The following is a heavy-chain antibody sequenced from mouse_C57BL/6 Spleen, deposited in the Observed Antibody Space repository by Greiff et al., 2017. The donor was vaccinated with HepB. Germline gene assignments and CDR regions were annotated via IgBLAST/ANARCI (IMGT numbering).Heavy chain of an antibody. D-gene: IGHD1-1*01. CDR3: ARWITTVVATDWYFDV. CDR2: IDPEDGET. Sequence: VQLKESGAELVKPGASVKLSCTASGFNIKDYYMHWVKQRTEQGLEWIGRIDPEDGETKYAPKFQGKATITADTSSNTAYLQLSSLTSEDTAVYYCARWITTVVATDWYFDVWGTGTTVTVSS. V-gene: IGHV14-2*01. CDR1: GFNIKDYY. J-gene: IGHJ1*03.